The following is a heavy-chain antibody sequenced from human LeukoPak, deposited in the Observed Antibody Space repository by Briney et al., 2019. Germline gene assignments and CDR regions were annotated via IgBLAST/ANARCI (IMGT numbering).Heavy chain of an antibody. V-gene: IGHV4-59*01. CDR2: IYYSGST. CDR3: AGYHSIKVTFDY. J-gene: IGHJ4*02. D-gene: IGHD5-24*01. CDR1: GGSISSSY. Sequence: PSETLSLTCSVSGGSISSSYWGWIRQPPGKGLEWIGYIYYSGSTNYNPSLKSRVTISLDSSKNQFSLKLSSVTAADTAVYYCAGYHSIKVTFDYWGQGTLVTVSS.